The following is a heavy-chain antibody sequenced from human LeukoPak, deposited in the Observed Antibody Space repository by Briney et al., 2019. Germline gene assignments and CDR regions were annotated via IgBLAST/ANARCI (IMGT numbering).Heavy chain of an antibody. CDR3: AKVGMTTVTRHFDY. J-gene: IGHJ4*02. Sequence: GGSLRLSCAASGFTFDDYAMHWVRQAPGKGLEWVSGISWNSGSIGYADSVKGRFTISRDNAKNSLYLQMNSLRAEDTAVYYCAKVGMTTVTRHFDYWGQGTLVTVSS. D-gene: IGHD4-17*01. V-gene: IGHV3-9*01. CDR2: ISWNSGSI. CDR1: GFTFDDYA.